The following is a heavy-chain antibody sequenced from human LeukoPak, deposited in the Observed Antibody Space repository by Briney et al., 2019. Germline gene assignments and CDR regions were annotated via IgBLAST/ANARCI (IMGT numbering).Heavy chain of an antibody. J-gene: IGHJ3*02. D-gene: IGHD1-26*01. V-gene: IGHV4-59*01. Sequence: PSETLSLTCTVSGGSISSYYWSWIRQPPGKGLEWIGYIYYSGSTNYNPSLKSRVTISVDTSKNQFSLKLSSVTAADTAVYYCARDSLGATVAFDIWGQGTMVTVSS. CDR3: ARDSLGATVAFDI. CDR1: GGSISSYY. CDR2: IYYSGST.